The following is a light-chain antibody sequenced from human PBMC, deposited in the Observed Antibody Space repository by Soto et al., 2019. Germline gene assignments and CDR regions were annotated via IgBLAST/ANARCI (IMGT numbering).Light chain of an antibody. V-gene: IGKV3-11*01. CDR3: QQRSNWPHT. CDR1: QSVSFY. Sequence: DIVLTQSPATLSLSPGERATLSCRASQSVSFYLAWYQQKPGQAPRLLIYDASNRATGIPARFSGSGSGTDFTLTISSLEPEDFAVYFCQQRSNWPHTFGQGTKVDIK. CDR2: DAS. J-gene: IGKJ2*01.